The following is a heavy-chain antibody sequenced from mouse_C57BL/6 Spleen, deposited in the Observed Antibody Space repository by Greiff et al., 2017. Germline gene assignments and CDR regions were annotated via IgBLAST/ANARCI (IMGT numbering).Heavy chain of an antibody. V-gene: IGHV1-59*01. Sequence: QVQLQQPGAELVRPGTSVKLSCKASGYTFTSYWMHWVKQRPGQGLEWIGVIDPSDSYTNYNQKFKGKATLTVDTSSSTAYMQLSSLTSEDSAVYYCARGNGLFAYWGQGTLDTVSA. D-gene: IGHD1-1*02. CDR1: GYTFTSYW. CDR3: ARGNGLFAY. J-gene: IGHJ3*01. CDR2: IDPSDSYT.